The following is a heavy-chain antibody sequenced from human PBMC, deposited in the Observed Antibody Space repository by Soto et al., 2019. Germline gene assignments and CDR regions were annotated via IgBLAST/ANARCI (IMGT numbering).Heavy chain of an antibody. CDR2: ISSSSSTI. D-gene: IGHD5-18*01. J-gene: IGHJ4*02. Sequence: EVQLVESGGGLVQPGGSLRLSCAASGFTFSSYDMNWVRQAPGKGLEWISYISSSSSTIYYADSVKGRFTISRDNAQKSLYLQMNSLRAEDTAVYYCERDRYSYGLGRYWGQGTLVTVSS. V-gene: IGHV3-48*01. CDR1: GFTFSSYD. CDR3: ERDRYSYGLGRY.